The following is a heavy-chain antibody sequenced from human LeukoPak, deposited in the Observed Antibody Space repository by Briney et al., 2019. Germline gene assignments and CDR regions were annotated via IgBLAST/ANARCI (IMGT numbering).Heavy chain of an antibody. J-gene: IGHJ4*02. V-gene: IGHV3-30*04. Sequence: PGGSLRLSCAASGFTFSNFAVHWVRQAPGKGLEWVAGISYDAGKTYYADSVRGRFTISRDTSKNTLYLQMNGLRAEDTAVYYCARDSGRSATYFNYWGQGTLVTVSS. CDR1: GFTFSNFA. CDR3: ARDSGRSATYFNY. CDR2: ISYDAGKT. D-gene: IGHD3-10*01.